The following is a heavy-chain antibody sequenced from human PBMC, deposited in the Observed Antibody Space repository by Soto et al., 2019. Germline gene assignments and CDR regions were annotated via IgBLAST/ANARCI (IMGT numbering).Heavy chain of an antibody. CDR3: SRDGNHMVRRVIKSPTYYYYGMDV. Sequence: SETLSLTCTVSGGSISSGDYYWSWIRQPPGKGLEWIGYIYYSGSTYYNPSLKSRVTISVDTSKNQFSLKLSSVTAADTAVYYCSRDGNHMVRRVIKSPTYYYYGMDVCGQGTTVTVSS. CDR2: IYYSGST. D-gene: IGHD3-10*01. CDR1: GGSISSGDYY. V-gene: IGHV4-30-4*01. J-gene: IGHJ6*02.